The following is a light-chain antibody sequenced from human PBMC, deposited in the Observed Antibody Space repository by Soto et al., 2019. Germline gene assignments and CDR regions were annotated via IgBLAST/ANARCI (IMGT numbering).Light chain of an antibody. J-gene: IGLJ3*02. Sequence: QSALTQPPTVSGSPGQSVTISCTGTSSDVGSYNRVSWYQQYPGRAPKLMIYEVTKRPSGVPDRFSGSKSGNTASLTVSGLQAEDEADYYCSSYAASNNFYFVFGGGTKLTVL. CDR2: EVT. V-gene: IGLV2-8*01. CDR3: SSYAASNNFYFV. CDR1: SSDVGSYNR.